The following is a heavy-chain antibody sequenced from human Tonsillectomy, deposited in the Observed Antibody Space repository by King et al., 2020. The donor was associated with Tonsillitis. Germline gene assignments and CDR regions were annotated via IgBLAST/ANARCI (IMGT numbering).Heavy chain of an antibody. Sequence: VQLVESGAEVKKPGSSVKVSCKASGGTFSSYAISWVRQAPGQGLEWMGGIIPIFGTPNYAQKFQGRVTITADESTNTAYMELSSLRSEDTAVYYCARGTTYYDFWSGYEDWYFDLWGRGTLVTVSS. J-gene: IGHJ2*01. CDR3: ARGTTYYDFWSGYEDWYFDL. D-gene: IGHD3-3*01. CDR2: IIPIFGTP. CDR1: GGTFSSYA. V-gene: IGHV1-69*01.